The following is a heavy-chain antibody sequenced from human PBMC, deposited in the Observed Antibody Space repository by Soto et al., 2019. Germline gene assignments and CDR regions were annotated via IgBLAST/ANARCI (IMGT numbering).Heavy chain of an antibody. CDR1: GFTVSSNY. V-gene: IGHV3-53*01. J-gene: IGHJ4*02. D-gene: IGHD3-10*01. Sequence: EVQLVESGGGVIQPGGSLRLSCAASGFTVSSNYMSWVRQAPGKGLEWVSVIYSGGSTYYAESVKGRLTISRDNSKNTLYLQMNSLKAEDTAVYYCARVPTMVRGEGEPKDYWGQGTLVTVSS. CDR2: IYSGGST. CDR3: ARVPTMVRGEGEPKDY.